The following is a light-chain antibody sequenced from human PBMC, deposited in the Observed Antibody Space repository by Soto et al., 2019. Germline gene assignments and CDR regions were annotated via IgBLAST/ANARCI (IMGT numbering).Light chain of an antibody. CDR3: QQYNSYCT. CDR2: DAS. CDR1: QSISSW. J-gene: IGKJ1*01. Sequence: DIQMTQSPSTLSASVGDRVTITCRASQSISSWLAWYQQKPGKAPKLLIYDASTLESGVPSRFSGSGSGTAFTLTSSSLQPDDFATYYCQQYNSYCTFGQGTKVEIK. V-gene: IGKV1-5*01.